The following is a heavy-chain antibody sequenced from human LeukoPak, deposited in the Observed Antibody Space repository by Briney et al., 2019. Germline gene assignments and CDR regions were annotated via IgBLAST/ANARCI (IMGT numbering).Heavy chain of an antibody. CDR3: ARDPGSHYYGSGSYFASDY. J-gene: IGHJ4*02. D-gene: IGHD3-10*01. CDR2: INPNSGGT. CDR1: GYTFTGYY. V-gene: IGHV1-2*02. Sequence: ASVKVSCKASGYTFTGYYMHWVRQAPGQGLEWMGWINPNSGGTNYAQKFQGRVTMTRDTSISTACMELSRLRSDDTAVYYCARDPGSHYYGSGSYFASDYWGQGTLVTVSS.